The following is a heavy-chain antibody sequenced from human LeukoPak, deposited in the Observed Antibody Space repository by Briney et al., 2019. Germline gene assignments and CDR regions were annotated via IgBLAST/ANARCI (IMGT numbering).Heavy chain of an antibody. V-gene: IGHV1-2*02. CDR1: GYTFTGYY. CDR2: INPNSGGT. D-gene: IGHD3-10*01. Sequence: GASVKVSCKASGYTFTGYYMHWVRQAPGQGLEWMGWINPNSGGTNYAQKFQGRVTMTTDTSTSTAYMELSSLRSEDTAVYYCASITMVRKGALDVWGQGTTVTVSS. CDR3: ASITMVRKGALDV. J-gene: IGHJ6*02.